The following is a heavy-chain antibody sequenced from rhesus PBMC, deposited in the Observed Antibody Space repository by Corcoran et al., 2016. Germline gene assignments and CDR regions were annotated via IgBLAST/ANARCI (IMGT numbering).Heavy chain of an antibody. D-gene: IGHD6S26*01. CDR1: GASISSNW. V-gene: IGHV4-65*01. Sequence: QVQLQESGPGLVKPSETLSLTCTVSGASISSNWWSWIRQPPGKGLEWIGYISGSSGSTYYNPSLKSRVTISTDTSKNQFSLKLSSVTAADTAVYYCARDRQRLVAPWGQGVLVTVSS. CDR2: ISGSSGST. J-gene: IGHJ4*01. CDR3: ARDRQRLVAP.